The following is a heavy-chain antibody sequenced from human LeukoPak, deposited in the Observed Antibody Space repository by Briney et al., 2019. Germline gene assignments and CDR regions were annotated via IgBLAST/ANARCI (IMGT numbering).Heavy chain of an antibody. CDR3: ARDLKGIQLWLDAFDI. CDR1: GFTFSSYA. CDR2: ISYDGSNK. V-gene: IGHV3-30*04. Sequence: GGSLRLSCAASGFTFSSYAMHWVRQAPGKGLEWGAVISYDGSNKYYADSVKGRFTISRDNSKNTLYLQMNSLRAEDTAVYYCARDLKGIQLWLDAFDIWGQGTMVTVSS. J-gene: IGHJ3*02. D-gene: IGHD5-18*01.